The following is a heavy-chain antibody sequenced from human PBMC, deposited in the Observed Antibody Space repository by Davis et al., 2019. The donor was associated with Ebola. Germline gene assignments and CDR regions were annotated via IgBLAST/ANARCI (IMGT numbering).Heavy chain of an antibody. CDR3: ASGDGRGRSYDMDV. Sequence: GGSLRLSCAASGFTFSSYAMSWVRQAPGKGLEWVSSISSSSSYIYYADSVKGRFTISRDNAKNSLFLEMNSLRAEDTAFYYCASGDGRGRSYDMDVWGQGTTVTVYS. V-gene: IGHV3-21*04. CDR1: GFTFSSYA. D-gene: IGHD3/OR15-3a*01. CDR2: ISSSSSYI. J-gene: IGHJ6*03.